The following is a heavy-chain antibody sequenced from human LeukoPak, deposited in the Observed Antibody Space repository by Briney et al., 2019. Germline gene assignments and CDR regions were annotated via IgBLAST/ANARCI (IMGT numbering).Heavy chain of an antibody. D-gene: IGHD3-10*02. CDR2: INHSGST. CDR3: AREITMSYYFDY. V-gene: IGHV4-34*01. J-gene: IGHJ4*02. CDR1: GGSFSAFY. Sequence: SETLSLTCTVYGGSFSAFYWSWIRQPPGKGLEWIGEINHSGSTNYNPSLKSRVTISVDTSKNQFSLKLSSVTAADTAVYYCAREITMSYYFDYWGQGTLVTVSS.